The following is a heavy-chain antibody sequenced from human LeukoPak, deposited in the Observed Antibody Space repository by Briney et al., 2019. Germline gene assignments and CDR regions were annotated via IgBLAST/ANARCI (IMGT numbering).Heavy chain of an antibody. Sequence: GESLKISCKGSGYSFTSYWIGWVRQMPGKGLEWMGIIYPGDSDTRYSPSFQGQVTISADKSISTAYLQWSSLKASDTAMYYCXXXXXXXXAMEILAFDIWGQGTMVTVSS. J-gene: IGHJ3*02. D-gene: IGHD5-18*01. V-gene: IGHV5-51*01. CDR3: XXXXXXXXAMEILAFDI. CDR1: GYSFTSYW. CDR2: IYPGDSDT.